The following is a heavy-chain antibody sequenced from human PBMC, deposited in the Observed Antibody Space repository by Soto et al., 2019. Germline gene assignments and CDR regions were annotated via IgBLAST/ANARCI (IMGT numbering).Heavy chain of an antibody. CDR1: GFTFSSYS. J-gene: IGHJ4*02. CDR3: ARDDEMGYLEY. D-gene: IGHD3-16*01. Sequence: EVQLVESGGGLVQPGGSLRLSCAASGFTFSSYSMNWVRQAPGKGLEWVSYISSSSRTIYYADSVKGRFTSSRDNAKNSLDLQMNSLRAEDTAVYYCARDDEMGYLEYWGQGTLVTVSS. V-gene: IGHV3-48*01. CDR2: ISSSSRTI.